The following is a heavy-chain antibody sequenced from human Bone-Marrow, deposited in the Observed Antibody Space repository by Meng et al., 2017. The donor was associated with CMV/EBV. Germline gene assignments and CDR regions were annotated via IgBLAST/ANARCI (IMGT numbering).Heavy chain of an antibody. CDR3: ARDRGELVGAPVV. D-gene: IGHD1-26*01. CDR1: GFTVSRNH. J-gene: IGHJ4*02. Sequence: GESLKISCAASGFTVSRNHMSWVRQVPGKGLEWVSLIYGGGSTFYADSVKGRFTISRDNAKNSLYLQMNSLRAEDTAVYYCARDRGELVGAPVVWGQGTLVTVSS. CDR2: IYGGGST. V-gene: IGHV3-66*01.